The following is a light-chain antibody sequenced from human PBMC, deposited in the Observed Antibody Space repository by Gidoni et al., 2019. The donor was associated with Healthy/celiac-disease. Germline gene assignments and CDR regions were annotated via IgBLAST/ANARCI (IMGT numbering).Light chain of an antibody. CDR1: QSISSW. CDR3: QQSGT. CDR2: DAS. J-gene: IGKJ1*01. Sequence: DIQMTQSPSTLSASVGDRVTITCRASQSISSWLAWYKQQPGQAPKLLIYDASSLESGVPSRFSGSGSGPEFTLTISSLQPDDFATYYCQQSGTFXQXTKVEIK. V-gene: IGKV1-5*01.